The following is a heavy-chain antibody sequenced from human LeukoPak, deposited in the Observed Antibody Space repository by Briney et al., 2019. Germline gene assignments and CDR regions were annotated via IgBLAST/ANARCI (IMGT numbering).Heavy chain of an antibody. CDR1: GYTFTGYY. CDR3: ARSGGESPVDY. V-gene: IGHV1-2*02. Sequence: ASVKVSCKASGYTFTGYYMHWVRQAPGQGVEWMGWINPNSGGTNYAQKFQGRVTMTRDTSISTAYMELSSLRSEDTAVYYCARSGGESPVDYWGQGTLVTVSS. CDR2: INPNSGGT. D-gene: IGHD3-10*01. J-gene: IGHJ4*02.